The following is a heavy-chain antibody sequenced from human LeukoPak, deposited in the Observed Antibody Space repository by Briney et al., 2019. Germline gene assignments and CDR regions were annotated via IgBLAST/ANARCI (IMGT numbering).Heavy chain of an antibody. CDR3: ARDRLSAVYSSSCVDY. CDR2: ISSSSSYI. CDR1: GFTFTISG. J-gene: IGHJ4*02. D-gene: IGHD6-6*01. Sequence: GGSLRLSCAASGFTFTISGMHWVRQAPGRGLEWVSSISSSSSYIYYADSVKGRFTISRDNAKNSLYLQMNSLRAEDTAVYYCARDRLSAVYSSSCVDYWGQGTLVTVSS. V-gene: IGHV3-21*01.